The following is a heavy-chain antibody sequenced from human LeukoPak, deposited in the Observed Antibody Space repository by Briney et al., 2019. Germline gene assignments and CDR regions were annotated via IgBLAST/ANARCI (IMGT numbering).Heavy chain of an antibody. D-gene: IGHD3-10*01. CDR3: ARGRAYGSGKPLDY. Sequence: PSETLSLTCTVSGGSITISSYYWGWIRQPPGKGLEWIGSIYYSGSTYYNPSLKSRVTISVDTSKNQFSLKLSSVTAADTAVYYCARGRAYGSGKPLDYWGQGTLVTVSS. CDR2: IYYSGST. J-gene: IGHJ4*02. V-gene: IGHV4-39*01. CDR1: GGSITISSYY.